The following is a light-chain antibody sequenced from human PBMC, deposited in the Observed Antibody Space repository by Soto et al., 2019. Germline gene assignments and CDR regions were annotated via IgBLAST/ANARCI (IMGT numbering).Light chain of an antibody. CDR3: SSYTSSMTNV. J-gene: IGLJ1*01. V-gene: IGLV2-14*01. CDR1: SSDVGGYNF. CDR2: DVG. Sequence: QSALTQPASVSGSPGQSITISCTGTSSDVGGYNFVSWYQQHPDKAPKLMIYDVGDRPSGVSYRFSGSKSGNTASLTISGLQAADEADYFCSSYTSSMTNVFGSGTKVTVL.